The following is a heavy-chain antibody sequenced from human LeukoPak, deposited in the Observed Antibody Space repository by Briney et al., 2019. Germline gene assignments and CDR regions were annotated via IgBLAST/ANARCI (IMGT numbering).Heavy chain of an antibody. CDR3: ARDLGGRSGSLDY. D-gene: IGHD3-16*01. J-gene: IGHJ4*02. CDR1: GYTFTSYY. Sequence: ASVKVSCKASGYTFTSYYMHWVRQAPGQGLEWMGIINPSGVTTIYAQKFQGRVTVTRDTSTSTVYMEPSSLRSEDTAVYYCARDLGGRSGSLDYWGQGTLVTVSS. V-gene: IGHV1-46*01. CDR2: INPSGVTT.